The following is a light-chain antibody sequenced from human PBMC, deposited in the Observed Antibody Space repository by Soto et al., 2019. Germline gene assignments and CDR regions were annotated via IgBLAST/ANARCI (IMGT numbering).Light chain of an antibody. CDR3: CSYAGSPRFV. Sequence: QSALTQPRSVSGSPGQSVTISCTGTSSDVGRYNYVSWYPHHPGTAPKVMIYDVSERPSGVPDRFSGSKSGNTASLTSSGLQADDEADYCCCSYAGSPRFVCGTGTKVTVL. CDR2: DVS. J-gene: IGLJ1*01. CDR1: SSDVGRYNY. V-gene: IGLV2-11*01.